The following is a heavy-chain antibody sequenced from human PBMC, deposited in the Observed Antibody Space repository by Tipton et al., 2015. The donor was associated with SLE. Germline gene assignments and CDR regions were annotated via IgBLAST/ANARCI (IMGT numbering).Heavy chain of an antibody. D-gene: IGHD1-26*01. CDR1: GFTFSSYD. CDR3: ARVSGGGAFDI. J-gene: IGHJ3*02. Sequence: SLRLSCAASGFTFSSYDMHWVRQATGKGLEWVSAIGTAGDTYYPGSVKGRFTISRENAKNSLYLQMNSLRAGDTAVYYCARVSGGGAFDIWGQGTMVTVSS. CDR2: IGTAGDT. V-gene: IGHV3-13*01.